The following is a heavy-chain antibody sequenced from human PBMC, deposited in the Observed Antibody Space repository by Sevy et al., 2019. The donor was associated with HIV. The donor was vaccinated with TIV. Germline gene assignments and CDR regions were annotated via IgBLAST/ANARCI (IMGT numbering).Heavy chain of an antibody. CDR1: GFTFSKYS. J-gene: IGHJ4*02. D-gene: IGHD2-8*01. Sequence: GGSLRLSCAASGFTFSKYSMRWVRQPPGKGLEWVSTLSFGCGEINYADSVKGRFAISRDNSKSSVYLQMNNLRPEDTAVQYCAREGCTKPHDYWGQGTLVTVSS. CDR2: LSFGCGEI. CDR3: AREGCTKPHDY. V-gene: IGHV3-23*01.